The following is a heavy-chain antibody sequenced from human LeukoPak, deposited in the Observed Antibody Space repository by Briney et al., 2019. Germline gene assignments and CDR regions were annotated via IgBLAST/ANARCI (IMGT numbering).Heavy chain of an antibody. V-gene: IGHV3-30*19. Sequence: PGGSLRLSCAASGFTFSSYGMHWVRQAPGKGLEWVAVISYDGSNKYYADSVKGRFTISRDNSKNTLYLQMNSLRAEDTAVYYCARRSSWYDAFDIWGQGTMVTVSS. J-gene: IGHJ3*02. CDR1: GFTFSSYG. CDR3: ARRSSWYDAFDI. D-gene: IGHD6-13*01. CDR2: ISYDGSNK.